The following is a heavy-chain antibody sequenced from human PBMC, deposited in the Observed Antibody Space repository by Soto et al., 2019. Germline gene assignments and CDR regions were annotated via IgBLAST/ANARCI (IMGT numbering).Heavy chain of an antibody. CDR3: ARHVDYGDYFDY. D-gene: IGHD4-17*01. CDR2: IYYSGST. J-gene: IGHJ4*02. V-gene: IGHV4-59*08. Sequence: SETLSLTCTVSGGSISSYYWSWIRQPPGKGLEWIGYIYYSGSTNYNPSLKSRVTISVDTSKNQFSLKLSSVTAADMAVYYCARHVDYGDYFDYWGQGTLVTVSS. CDR1: GGSISSYY.